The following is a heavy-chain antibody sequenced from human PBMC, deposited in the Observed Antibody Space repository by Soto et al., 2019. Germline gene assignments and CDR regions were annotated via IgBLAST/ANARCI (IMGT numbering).Heavy chain of an antibody. V-gene: IGHV3-30*18. CDR3: AKYSYDSSGYLVH. J-gene: IGHJ4*02. Sequence: GGSLRLSCAASGFTFSSYGMHWVRQAPGKGLEWVAVISYDGSNKYYADSVKGRFTISRDNSKNTLYLQMNSLRAEDTAVYYCAKYSYDSSGYLVHWGQGTLVTSPQ. D-gene: IGHD3-22*01. CDR2: ISYDGSNK. CDR1: GFTFSSYG.